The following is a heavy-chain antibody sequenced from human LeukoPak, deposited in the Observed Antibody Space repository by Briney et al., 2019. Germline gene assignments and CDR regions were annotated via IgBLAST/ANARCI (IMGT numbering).Heavy chain of an antibody. CDR1: GLTVSNHW. J-gene: IGHJ5*02. CDR2: IREERGQE. CDR3: ASLDTAKQPLANH. Sequence: GGSLRLSCVAPGLTVSNHWMSWVRQAPGKGLEWVANIREERGQEYYVDSVKGRFTISKNSAKNSLYLQMNTLRVEDTAMYYCASLDTAKQPLANHWGQGTLVTVSS. D-gene: IGHD5-18*01. V-gene: IGHV3-7*03.